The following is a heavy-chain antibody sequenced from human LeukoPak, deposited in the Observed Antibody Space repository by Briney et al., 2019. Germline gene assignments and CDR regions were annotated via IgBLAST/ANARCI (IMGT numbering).Heavy chain of an antibody. CDR2: IYYSGST. J-gene: IGHJ4*02. CDR3: ASPGSNDY. Sequence: PSETLSLTCTVSGGSLSSSSYYWGWIRQPPGKGLEWIGSIYYSGSTYYNPSLKSRVTISVDTSKNQFSLKLSSVTAADTAVYYCASPGSNDYWGQGTLVTVSS. D-gene: IGHD2-15*01. V-gene: IGHV4-39*07. CDR1: GGSLSSSSYY.